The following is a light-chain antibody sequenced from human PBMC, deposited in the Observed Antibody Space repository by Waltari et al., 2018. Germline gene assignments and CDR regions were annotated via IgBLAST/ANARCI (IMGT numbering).Light chain of an antibody. CDR2: CAS. CDR3: LQYFDVPQT. V-gene: IGKV4-1*01. Sequence: VMTQSPDSLAVSLGERATLTCRSSQSVFLSSNNKNYVAWYQHKPGQPPKLLIYCASIREAGVPDRFTGSGSGTQFTLTISSLQAEDVAVYFCLQYFDVPQTFGQGTKLEI. J-gene: IGKJ2*01. CDR1: QSVFLSSNNKNY.